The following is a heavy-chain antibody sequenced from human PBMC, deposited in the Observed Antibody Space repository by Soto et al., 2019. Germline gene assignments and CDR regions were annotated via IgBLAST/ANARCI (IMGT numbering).Heavy chain of an antibody. CDR2: IVPMFGIP. CDR1: GGTFSNYA. Sequence: QVQLVQSGAEVKKPGSSVKVSCKASGGTFSNYAINWVRQAPGQGLEWMGRIVPMFGIPNFAPKFQGRVTMTADRSTTTAYMELSSLRSEDTAVYYCASGPYTSSSGGYYYYYMDVWGKGTTVTVSS. J-gene: IGHJ6*03. V-gene: IGHV1-69*02. D-gene: IGHD6-6*01. CDR3: ASGPYTSSSGGYYYYYMDV.